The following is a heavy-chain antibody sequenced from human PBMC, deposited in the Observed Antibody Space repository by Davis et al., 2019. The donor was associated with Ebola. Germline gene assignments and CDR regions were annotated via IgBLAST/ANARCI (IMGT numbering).Heavy chain of an antibody. CDR3: AKDSGYCSSTSCLLYYYYGMDV. CDR2: ISGSGGST. V-gene: IGHV3-23*01. CDR1: GFTFSSYA. D-gene: IGHD2-2*01. J-gene: IGHJ6*02. Sequence: GESLKISCAASGFTFSSYAMSWVRQAPGKGLEWVSAISGSGGSTYYADSVKGRFTISRDNSKNTLYLQMNSLRGEDTAVYYCAKDSGYCSSTSCLLYYYYGMDVWGQGTTVTVSS.